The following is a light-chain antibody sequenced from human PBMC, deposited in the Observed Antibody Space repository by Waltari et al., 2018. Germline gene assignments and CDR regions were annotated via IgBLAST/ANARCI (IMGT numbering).Light chain of an antibody. Sequence: QSALTQPSSVSGPPGQSITISCSGTDSDFCSHHFVSGYQQHPGKSPHLIIYEVINPPSGISNRFSASKSGNTASLTISGLQAEDEADYYCSSYTTSSAPGVFGTGTRVTVL. J-gene: IGLJ1*01. CDR2: EVI. V-gene: IGLV2-14*01. CDR1: DSDFCSHHF. CDR3: SSYTTSSAPGV.